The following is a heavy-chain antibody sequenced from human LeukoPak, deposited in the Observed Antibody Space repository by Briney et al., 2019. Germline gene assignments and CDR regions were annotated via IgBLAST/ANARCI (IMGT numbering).Heavy chain of an antibody. Sequence: QTSETLSLTCTVSGGSLSTSYWSWIRQPPGKGLELIGYIYYTGRTNYNPSLGGRATISLDTSKNQFSLKMSSVTAADTAVYYCARGPQQIIAAAGHSVLDYWGQGALVTVSS. CDR2: IYYTGRT. D-gene: IGHD6-13*01. CDR3: ARGPQQIIAAAGHSVLDY. V-gene: IGHV4-59*01. J-gene: IGHJ4*02. CDR1: GGSLSTSY.